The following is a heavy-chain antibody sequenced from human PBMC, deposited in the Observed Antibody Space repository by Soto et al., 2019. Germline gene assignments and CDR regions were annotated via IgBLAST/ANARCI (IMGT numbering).Heavy chain of an antibody. V-gene: IGHV4-39*01. D-gene: IGHD2-15*01. CDR1: GGSISSSSYY. CDR2: IYFAGST. Sequence: SETLSLTCTVSGGSISSSSYYWFWVRQPPWKGLDWFGSIYFAGSTFHNPALKSRATISVDTSRNQFSLRLTTVTASDTAVYYCARLVFHCLRGSCDDYSFYGLDVWGQGTTVTVSS. J-gene: IGHJ6*02. CDR3: ARLVFHCLRGSCDDYSFYGLDV.